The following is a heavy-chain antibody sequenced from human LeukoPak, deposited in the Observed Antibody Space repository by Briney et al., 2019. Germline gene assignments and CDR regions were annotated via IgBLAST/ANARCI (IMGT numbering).Heavy chain of an antibody. CDR1: AFTFSSFG. CDR3: ARDQDYYGMDV. J-gene: IGHJ6*02. V-gene: IGHV3-21*01. Sequence: PGGSLRLSCAASAFTFSSFGMSWVRQAPGKGLEWVSSISSSGSYIYYADSVKGRFTISRDNAKNSLYLQMNSLRAEDTAVYYCARDQDYYGMDVWGQGTTVTVSS. CDR2: ISSSGSYI.